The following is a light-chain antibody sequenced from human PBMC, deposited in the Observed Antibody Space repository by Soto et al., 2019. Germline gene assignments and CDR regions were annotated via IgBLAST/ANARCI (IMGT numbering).Light chain of an antibody. CDR2: DDS. CDR1: DIGSKS. Sequence: SYELTQLPSVSVAPGQTARMTCAGNDIGSKSVHWYQKRPGQAPVLVVYDDSDRPSGIPERFSGSNSGTTATLIISRVEAGDEADYFCQVWDISSDHVVFGGGTKLTVL. CDR3: QVWDISSDHVV. V-gene: IGLV3-21*02. J-gene: IGLJ2*01.